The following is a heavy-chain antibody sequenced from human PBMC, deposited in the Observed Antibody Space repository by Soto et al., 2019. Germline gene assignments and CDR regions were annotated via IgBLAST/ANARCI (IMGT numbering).Heavy chain of an antibody. J-gene: IGHJ5*02. CDR2: INPNSGGT. Sequence: ASVKVSCKASGYTFTGYYMHWVRQAPGQGLEWMGWINPNSGGTNYAQKFQGRVTMTRDTSISTAYMELSGLRSDDTAVYYCARISIWFGAANWFDPWGQGTLVTVSS. D-gene: IGHD3-10*01. CDR1: GYTFTGYY. CDR3: ARISIWFGAANWFDP. V-gene: IGHV1-2*02.